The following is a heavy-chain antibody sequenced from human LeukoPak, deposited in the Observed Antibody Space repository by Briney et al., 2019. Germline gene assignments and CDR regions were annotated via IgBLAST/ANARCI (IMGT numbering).Heavy chain of an antibody. D-gene: IGHD2-2*01. V-gene: IGHV4-4*07. Sequence: PSETLSPTCTVSGGSISSYYWSWIRQPAGKGLEWIGRIYTSGSTNYNPSLKSRVTMSVDTSKNQFSLKLSSVTAADTAVYYCASAGMIYCSSTSCYLGGWFDPWGQGTLVTVSS. CDR1: GGSISSYY. J-gene: IGHJ5*02. CDR2: IYTSGST. CDR3: ASAGMIYCSSTSCYLGGWFDP.